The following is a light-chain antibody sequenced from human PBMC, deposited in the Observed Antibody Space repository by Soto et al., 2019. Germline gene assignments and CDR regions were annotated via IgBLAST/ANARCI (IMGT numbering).Light chain of an antibody. CDR3: QSYDPTLRTSL. CDR1: SSNIGAGQD. J-gene: IGLJ2*01. Sequence: QSVLTQPPSVSGAPGQRVTISCTGTSSNIGAGQDVHWYRQLPGAAPKFLISDSNNRASGVPDRFSGSKSGTSASLAIAGLQAEDEADYYCQSYDPTLRTSLFGGGTKVTVL. V-gene: IGLV1-40*01. CDR2: DSN.